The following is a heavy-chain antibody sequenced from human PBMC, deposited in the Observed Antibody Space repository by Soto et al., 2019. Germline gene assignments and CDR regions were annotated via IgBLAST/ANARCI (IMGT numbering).Heavy chain of an antibody. Sequence: GASVKVSCKASGGTFSSYTISWVRQAPGQGLEWMGRIIPILGIANYAQKFQGRVTITADKSTSTAYMELSSLRSEDTAVYYCATNSGYDQDFDYWGQGTLVTVSS. CDR2: IIPILGIA. J-gene: IGHJ4*02. D-gene: IGHD5-12*01. CDR3: ATNSGYDQDFDY. CDR1: GGTFSSYT. V-gene: IGHV1-69*02.